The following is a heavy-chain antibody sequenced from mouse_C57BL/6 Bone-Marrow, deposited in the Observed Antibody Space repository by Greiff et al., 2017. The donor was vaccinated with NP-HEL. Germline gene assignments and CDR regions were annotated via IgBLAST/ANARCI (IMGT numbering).Heavy chain of an antibody. CDR1: GYTFTSYW. CDR2: IHPNSGST. J-gene: IGHJ4*01. D-gene: IGHD3-3*01. Sequence: VQLQQPGAELVKPGASVKLSCKASGYTFTSYWMHWVKQRPGQGLEWIGMIHPNSGSTNYNEKFKSKATLTVDKSSSTAYMQLSSLTSEDSAVYYCARLGGRGGAMDYWGQGTSVTVSS. CDR3: ARLGGRGGAMDY. V-gene: IGHV1-64*01.